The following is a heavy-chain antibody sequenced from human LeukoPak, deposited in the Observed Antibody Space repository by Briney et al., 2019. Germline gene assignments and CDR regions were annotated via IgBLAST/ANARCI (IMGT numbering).Heavy chain of an antibody. CDR2: ISAYNGNT. Sequence: ASVKVSCKASGYTFTSYGISLVRQAPGQGLEWMGWISAYNGNTNYAQKLQGRVTMTTDTSTSTAYMELRSLRSDDTAVYYCARTVMLDCSGGNCYDTADYWGQGTLVTVSS. CDR3: ARTVMLDCSGGNCYDTADY. J-gene: IGHJ4*02. D-gene: IGHD2-15*01. V-gene: IGHV1-18*01. CDR1: GYTFTSYG.